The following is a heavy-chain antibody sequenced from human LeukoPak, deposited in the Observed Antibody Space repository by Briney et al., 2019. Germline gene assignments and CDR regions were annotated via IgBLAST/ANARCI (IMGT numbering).Heavy chain of an antibody. V-gene: IGHV4-61*01. D-gene: IGHD1-26*01. Sequence: PSETLSLTCTVSGGSVSSGSYYWSWIRQPPGKGLEWIGYIYYSGSTNYNSSLKSRVTISLDTSKNQSSLKLSSVTAADTAVYYCARDKGRSSGSYLNAYDIWGLGTMVTVS. CDR3: ARDKGRSSGSYLNAYDI. CDR2: IYYSGST. CDR1: GGSVSSGSYY. J-gene: IGHJ3*02.